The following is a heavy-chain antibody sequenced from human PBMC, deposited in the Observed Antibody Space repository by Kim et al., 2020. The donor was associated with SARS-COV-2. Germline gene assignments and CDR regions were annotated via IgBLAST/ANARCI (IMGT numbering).Heavy chain of an antibody. D-gene: IGHD5-18*01. Sequence: GGSLRLSCAASGFTFDDYAMHWVRQAPGKGLEWDSGISWNSGSIGYADSVKGRFTISRDNAKNSLYLQMNSLRAEDTALYYCAKADTADYYGMDVWGQGTTVTVSS. CDR3: AKADTADYYGMDV. CDR2: ISWNSGSI. V-gene: IGHV3-9*01. J-gene: IGHJ6*02. CDR1: GFTFDDYA.